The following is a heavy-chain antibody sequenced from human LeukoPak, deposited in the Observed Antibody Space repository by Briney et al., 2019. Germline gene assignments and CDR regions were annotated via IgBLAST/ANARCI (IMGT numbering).Heavy chain of an antibody. J-gene: IGHJ4*02. Sequence: GGSLRLSCAASGFTVSSNYMSWVRQAPGKGLESVSAIYSGGSTYYADSVKGRFTISRDNSKNTLYLQMNSLRAEDTAVYYCARSAAGTDFDYWGQGTLVTVSS. CDR1: GFTVSSNY. CDR2: IYSGGST. D-gene: IGHD6-13*01. CDR3: ARSAAGTDFDY. V-gene: IGHV3-53*01.